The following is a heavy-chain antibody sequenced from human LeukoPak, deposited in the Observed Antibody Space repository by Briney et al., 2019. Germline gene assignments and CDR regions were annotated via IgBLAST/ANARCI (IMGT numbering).Heavy chain of an antibody. CDR3: AKDRKDCSGGSCYYMDV. J-gene: IGHJ6*03. CDR1: GFTVSSNY. CDR2: IYSGGST. V-gene: IGHV3-66*01. Sequence: GGSLRLSCAASGFTVSSNYMSWVRQAPGKGLEWVSVIYSGGSTYYADSVKGRFTISRDNSKNTLYLQMNSLRAEDTAVYYCAKDRKDCSGGSCYYMDVWGKGTTVTVSS. D-gene: IGHD2-15*01.